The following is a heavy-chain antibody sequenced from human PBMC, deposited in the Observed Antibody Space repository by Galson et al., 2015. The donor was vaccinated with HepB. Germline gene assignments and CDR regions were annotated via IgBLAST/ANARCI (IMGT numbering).Heavy chain of an antibody. J-gene: IGHJ4*02. CDR3: ARDSWDSMVQGGFDY. CDR1: GYTFTSYA. Sequence: SVKISCKASGYTFTSYAMHWVRQAPGQRLEWMGWINAGNGNTKYSQKFQGRVTITRDTSASTAYMELSSLRSEDTAVYYCARDSWDSMVQGGFDYWGQGTLVTVSS. V-gene: IGHV1-3*01. CDR2: INAGNGNT. D-gene: IGHD3-10*01.